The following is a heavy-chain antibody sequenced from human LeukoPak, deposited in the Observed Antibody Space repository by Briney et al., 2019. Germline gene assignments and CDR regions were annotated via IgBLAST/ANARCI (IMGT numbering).Heavy chain of an antibody. CDR2: ISGDGGST. J-gene: IGHJ4*02. CDR3: ASFSGDY. V-gene: IGHV3-43*02. Sequence: PGGSLRLSCAASGFTFDDYAMHWVRQAPGKDLKWVSLISGDGGSTYYADSVKGRFTISRDNSKNSLYLQMNSLRTEDTALYYCASFSGDYWGQGTLVTVSS. D-gene: IGHD1-26*01. CDR1: GFTFDDYA.